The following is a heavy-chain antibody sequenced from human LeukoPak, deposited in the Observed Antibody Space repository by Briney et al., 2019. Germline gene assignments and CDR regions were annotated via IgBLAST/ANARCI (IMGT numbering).Heavy chain of an antibody. CDR2: IRSRGDGGTT. Sequence: NPGGSLRLSCAVSGLTLSNVWMNWVRQAPGKGLEWVGRIRSRGDGGTTDFAAPVKGRFTISRDDSKNTLYLQMNSLTSEDTALHYCTQGSGQYFNYWGQGTLVTVSS. D-gene: IGHD2-15*01. V-gene: IGHV3-15*07. CDR3: TQGSGQYFNY. CDR1: GLTLSNVW. J-gene: IGHJ4*02.